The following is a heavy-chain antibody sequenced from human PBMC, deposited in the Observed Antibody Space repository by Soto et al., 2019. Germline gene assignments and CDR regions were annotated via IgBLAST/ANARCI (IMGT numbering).Heavy chain of an antibody. CDR2: ISWNSGSI. CDR1: GFTFDDYA. J-gene: IGHJ4*02. CDR3: AKDSETVGDLTGYFDY. Sequence: GGSLRLSCAASGFTFDDYAMHWVRQAPGKGLEWVSGISWNSGSIGYADSVKGRFTISRDNAKNSLYLQMNSLRAEDTALYYCAKDSETVGDLTGYFDYWGQGTLVTVSS. D-gene: IGHD3-9*01. V-gene: IGHV3-9*01.